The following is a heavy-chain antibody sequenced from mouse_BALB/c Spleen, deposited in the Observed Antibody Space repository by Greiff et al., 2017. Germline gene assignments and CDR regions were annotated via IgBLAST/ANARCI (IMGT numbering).Heavy chain of an antibody. CDR1: GFAFSSYD. V-gene: IGHV5-12-1*01. CDR2: ISSGGGST. J-gene: IGHJ2*01. D-gene: IGHD2-3*01. Sequence: EVQRVESGGGLVKPGGSLKLSCAASGFAFSSYDMSWVRQTPEKRLEWVAYISSGGGSTYYPDTVKGRFTISRDNAKNTLYLQMSSLKSEDTAMYYCARHDGVFDYWGQGTTLTVSS. CDR3: ARHDGVFDY.